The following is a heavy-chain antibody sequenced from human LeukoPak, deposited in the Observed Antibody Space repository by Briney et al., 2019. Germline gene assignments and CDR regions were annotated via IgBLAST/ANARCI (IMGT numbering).Heavy chain of an antibody. Sequence: GGSLRLSCAASEFPFNGYWMSWVRQAPGKGLECVANINQDGSEKYYVDSVRGRFTISRDNAKNSLYLQMNSLRAEDTAVYYCARDVDRRDDPWGQGILVTVSS. V-gene: IGHV3-7*01. CDR3: ARDVDRRDDP. CDR2: INQDGSEK. J-gene: IGHJ5*02. CDR1: EFPFNGYW. D-gene: IGHD3-9*01.